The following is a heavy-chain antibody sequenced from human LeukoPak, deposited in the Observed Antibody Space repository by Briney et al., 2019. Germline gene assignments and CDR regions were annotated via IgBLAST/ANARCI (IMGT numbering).Heavy chain of an antibody. CDR1: GYSFTTYW. CDR3: ARLAGWWELNPYYFDY. D-gene: IGHD1-26*01. Sequence: GESLKISCKASGYSFTTYWIGWVRQMPGKGLEWMGIIYPGDSDTRYSPSFQGQVTISADKSISTAYLQWSSLKASDTAMYYCARLAGWWELNPYYFDYWGQGTLVTVSS. J-gene: IGHJ4*02. CDR2: IYPGDSDT. V-gene: IGHV5-51*01.